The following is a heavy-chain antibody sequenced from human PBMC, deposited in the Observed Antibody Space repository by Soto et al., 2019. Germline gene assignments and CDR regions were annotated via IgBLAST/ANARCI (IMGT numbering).Heavy chain of an antibody. CDR2: INPSGGST. J-gene: IGHJ6*03. CDR1: GYTFPSYY. Sequence: ASVKASCKASGYTFPSYYMHWLRQAPGQGLEWLGIINPSGGSTSYAQKFQGRVTMTRGTTTSTVYMELSSLRSEDTAVYYCASEGEVGAKSSNYYYYYMDVWGKGTTVNVSS. V-gene: IGHV1-46*03. CDR3: ASEGEVGAKSSNYYYYYMDV. D-gene: IGHD3-16*01.